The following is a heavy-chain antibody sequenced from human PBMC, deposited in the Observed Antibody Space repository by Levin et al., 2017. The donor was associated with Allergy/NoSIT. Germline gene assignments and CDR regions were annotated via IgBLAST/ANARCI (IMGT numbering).Heavy chain of an antibody. D-gene: IGHD6-13*01. CDR2: IIPIFGTA. J-gene: IGHJ6*02. V-gene: IGHV1-69*13. CDR1: GGTFSSYA. Sequence: WASVKVSCKASGGTFSSYAISWVRQAPGQGLEWMGGIIPIFGTANYAQKFQGRVTITADESTSTAYMELSSLRSEDTAVYYCASGAAGSIAAAYGMDVWGQGTTVTVSS. CDR3: ASGAAGSIAAAYGMDV.